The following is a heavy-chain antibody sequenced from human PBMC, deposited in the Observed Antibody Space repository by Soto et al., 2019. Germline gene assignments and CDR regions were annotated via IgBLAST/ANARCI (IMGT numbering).Heavy chain of an antibody. V-gene: IGHV4-34*01. CDR3: ARGPYSSSWYWWFDP. D-gene: IGHD6-13*01. J-gene: IGHJ5*02. CDR2: INHSGST. CDR1: GGSFSGYY. Sequence: SETLSLTCAVYGGSFSGYYWSWIRQPPGKGLEWIGEINHSGSTNYNPSLKSRVTISVDTSKNQFSLKLSSVTAADTAVYYCARGPYSSSWYWWFDPWGQGTLVTVSS.